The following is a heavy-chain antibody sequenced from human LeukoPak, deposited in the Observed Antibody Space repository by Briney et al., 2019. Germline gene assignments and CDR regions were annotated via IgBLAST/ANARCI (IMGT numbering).Heavy chain of an antibody. Sequence: GGSLRLSCTASAFTFSNYWMSWVRQAPGKGLEWVASINQDGSAKVSVHSVEGRFIISRDNVKNSLYLQMDSLRAEDTAVYYCARTSRASPGWRPRLKNAFDLWGLGTLVTVSS. CDR1: AFTFSNYW. CDR3: ARTSRASPGWRPRLKNAFDL. CDR2: INQDGSAK. V-gene: IGHV3-7*03. D-gene: IGHD6-6*01. J-gene: IGHJ3*01.